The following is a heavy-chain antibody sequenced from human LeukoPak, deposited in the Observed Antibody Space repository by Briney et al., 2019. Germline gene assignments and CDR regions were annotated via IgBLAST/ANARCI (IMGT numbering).Heavy chain of an antibody. D-gene: IGHD2-8*02. CDR3: AKDAAAADTGHH. Sequence: GRSLRLSCAASGFTFSSYGMHWVRQAPGKGLEWVAVISYDGSNKYYADSVKGRFTISRDNSKNTLYLQMNSLRAEDTAVYYCAKDAAAADTGHHWGQGTLVTVSS. J-gene: IGHJ5*02. CDR2: ISYDGSNK. CDR1: GFTFSSYG. V-gene: IGHV3-30*18.